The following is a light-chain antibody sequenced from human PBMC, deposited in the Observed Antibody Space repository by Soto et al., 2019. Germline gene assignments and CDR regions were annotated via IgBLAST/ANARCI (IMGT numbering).Light chain of an antibody. CDR2: NVR. V-gene: IGLV2-14*01. CDR1: SSDVGGYDY. Sequence: QSALTQPASVSGSPGQSITISCTGTSSDVGGYDYVSWYQQYAGKAPKLTIYNVRNRPSGVSNRFSGSKAGNTASLTISGLQPEDEADYFCSSYKNSGTVLFGGGTKLNVL. CDR3: SSYKNSGTVL. J-gene: IGLJ2*01.